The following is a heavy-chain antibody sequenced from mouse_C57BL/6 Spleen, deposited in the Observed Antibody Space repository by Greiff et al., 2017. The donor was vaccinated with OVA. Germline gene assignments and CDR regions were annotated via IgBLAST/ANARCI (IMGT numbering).Heavy chain of an antibody. J-gene: IGHJ2*01. CDR3: ARDGTYYGSRDFDY. V-gene: IGHV1-64*01. D-gene: IGHD1-1*01. Sequence: QVQLKESGAELVKPGASVKLSCKASGYTFTSYWMHWVKQRPGQGLEWIGMIHPNSGSTNYNEKFKSKATLTVDKSSSTAYMQLSSLTSEDSAVYYCARDGTYYGSRDFDYWGQGTTLTVSS. CDR2: IHPNSGST. CDR1: GYTFTSYW.